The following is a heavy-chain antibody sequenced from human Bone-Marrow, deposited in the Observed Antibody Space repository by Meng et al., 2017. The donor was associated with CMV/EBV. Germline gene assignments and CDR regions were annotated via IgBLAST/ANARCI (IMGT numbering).Heavy chain of an antibody. CDR3: AGNTYYDFWSGYSSPHYFFDL. J-gene: IGHJ2*01. CDR2: FHYSGST. Sequence: SETLSLTCAVSGGSTSSHYWSWIRQPPGKGLEWMGYFHYSGSTDYNPSLTSRVTISVDTSKYQLSLQLSSVTAADTAIYYCAGNTYYDFWSGYSSPHYFFDLWGRGTLVTVSS. V-gene: IGHV4-59*11. D-gene: IGHD3-3*01. CDR1: GGSTSSHY.